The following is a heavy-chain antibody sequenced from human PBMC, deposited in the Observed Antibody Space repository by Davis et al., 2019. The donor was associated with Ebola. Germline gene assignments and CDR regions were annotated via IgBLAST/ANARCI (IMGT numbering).Heavy chain of an antibody. D-gene: IGHD3-10*01. J-gene: IGHJ6*02. V-gene: IGHV5-51*01. CDR2: IYPGDSDT. CDR3: ARGGYDGSGLLDYYYGMDV. Sequence: GGSLRLSCKGSGYSFTSYWIGWVRQMPGKGLEWMGIIYPGDSDTRYSPSFQGQVTISADKSISTAYLQWSSLRAEDTAVYYCARGGYDGSGLLDYYYGMDVWGQGTTVTVSS. CDR1: GYSFTSYW.